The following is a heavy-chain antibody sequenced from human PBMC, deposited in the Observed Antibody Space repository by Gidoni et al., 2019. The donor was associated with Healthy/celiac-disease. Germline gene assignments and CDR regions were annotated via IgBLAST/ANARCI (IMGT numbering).Heavy chain of an antibody. CDR3: ARLMGGNSHGFYGMDV. J-gene: IGHJ6*02. CDR1: GYSFTSYR. Sequence: EVQLVQSGAEVKKPGESLKISCKGSGYSFTSYRIGWVSQMPGKGLEWMGIIYPGDSDTRYGPSVQGQVTISADKFIRTAYLQWSSLKASDTAMYYCARLMGGNSHGFYGMDVWGQGTTVTVSS. D-gene: IGHD2-21*02. V-gene: IGHV5-51*01. CDR2: IYPGDSDT.